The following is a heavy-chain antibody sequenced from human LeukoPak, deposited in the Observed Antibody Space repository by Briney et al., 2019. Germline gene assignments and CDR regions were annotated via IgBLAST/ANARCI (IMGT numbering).Heavy chain of an antibody. CDR1: GFTFGSYW. Sequence: GGSLRLSCAASGFTFGSYWMHWVRQAPGKGLVWVSRINTDGGSTTYADSVKGRFTISRDNAKNTLYLQMNSLRAEDTAVYYCARDGGDYGDYPSGSWYFDYWGQGTLVTVSS. J-gene: IGHJ4*02. CDR2: INTDGGST. V-gene: IGHV3-74*01. CDR3: ARDGGDYGDYPSGSWYFDY. D-gene: IGHD4-17*01.